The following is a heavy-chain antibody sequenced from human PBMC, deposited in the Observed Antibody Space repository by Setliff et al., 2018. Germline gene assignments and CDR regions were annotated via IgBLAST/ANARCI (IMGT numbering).Heavy chain of an antibody. D-gene: IGHD5-18*01. Sequence: GGSLRLSCAVSGFTFSSYSMNWVRQAPGKGLEWVSSISSSSSYIYYADSVKGRFTISRDNAKNSLYLQMNSLRAEDTAVYYCARGDRWGYSYGPYYYGMDVWGQGTTVTVSS. V-gene: IGHV3-21*01. CDR3: ARGDRWGYSYGPYYYGMDV. CDR1: GFTFSSYS. CDR2: ISSSSSYI. J-gene: IGHJ6*02.